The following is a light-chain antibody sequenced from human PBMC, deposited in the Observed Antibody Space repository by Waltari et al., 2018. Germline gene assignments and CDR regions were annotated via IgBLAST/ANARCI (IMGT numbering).Light chain of an antibody. J-gene: IGLJ3*02. CDR2: SNN. V-gene: IGLV1-44*01. CDR3: AVWDDSLNGWV. CDR1: SSNIGSNG. Sequence: QSVLTQPPSASGTPGQRVTTSCSGSSSNIGSNGVDWYQQLTGTAPKLLNYSNNQRPSGVPDRFSGSKSGISASLAISGLQSDDEADYYCAVWDDSLNGWVFGGGTKLTVL.